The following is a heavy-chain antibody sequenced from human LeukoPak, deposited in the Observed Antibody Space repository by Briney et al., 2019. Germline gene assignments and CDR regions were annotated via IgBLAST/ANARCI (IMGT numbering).Heavy chain of an antibody. D-gene: IGHD3-22*01. CDR3: SRNLVYYYGNFDY. V-gene: IGHV4-59*01. CDR2: IYYSWST. Sequence: SETLSLTCTVSGGSISSCYWSWIRHRPRQGLGLIGFIYYSWSTNYNYSLTRRATISVATSTNQFYLTLSPITATDTDVCYCSRNLVYYYGNFDYWRQGTLVTVSS. CDR1: GGSISSCY. J-gene: IGHJ4*02.